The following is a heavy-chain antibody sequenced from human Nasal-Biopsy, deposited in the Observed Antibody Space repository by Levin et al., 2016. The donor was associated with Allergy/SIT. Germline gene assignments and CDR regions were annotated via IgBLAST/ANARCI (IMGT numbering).Heavy chain of an antibody. CDR2: ISTSGGNT. CDR3: VREKGDSHPSNWFDP. V-gene: IGHV3-23*01. CDR1: GFTFRSHA. J-gene: IGHJ5*02. D-gene: IGHD2-21*02. Sequence: GESLKISCAASGFTFRSHAMSWVRQAPGKGLEWVSAISTSGGNTYYADSVKGRFTISRDNSKNTLYLQMNSMRAEDTALYYCVREKGDSHPSNWFDPWGQGTLVTVSS.